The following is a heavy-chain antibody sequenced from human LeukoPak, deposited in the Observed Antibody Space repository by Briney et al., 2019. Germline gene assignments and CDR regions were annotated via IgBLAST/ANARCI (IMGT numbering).Heavy chain of an antibody. J-gene: IGHJ5*02. Sequence: ASVTVSCKASGYTFTNYGISWVRQAPGQGLEWMGWISAYNGNTNYAQKLQGRVTMTTDRSTSTAYMELRSLRSDDTAIYYCARSIAVAALDNNWFDPWGQGTLVTVSS. D-gene: IGHD6-19*01. V-gene: IGHV1-18*01. CDR3: ARSIAVAALDNNWFDP. CDR2: ISAYNGNT. CDR1: GYTFTNYG.